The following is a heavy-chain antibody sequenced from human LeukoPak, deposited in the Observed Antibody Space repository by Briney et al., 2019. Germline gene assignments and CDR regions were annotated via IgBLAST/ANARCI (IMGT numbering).Heavy chain of an antibody. Sequence: SETLSLTCTVSGGSISSSSYYWGWIRQPPGKGLEWIGSIYYSGSTYYNPSLKSRVTISVDTSMNQFSLKLSSVTAADTAVYYCARHSRSGSFNFYGSGSYYPDYWGQGTLVTVSS. D-gene: IGHD3-10*01. J-gene: IGHJ4*02. CDR1: GGSISSSSYY. V-gene: IGHV4-39*01. CDR2: IYYSGST. CDR3: ARHSRSGSFNFYGSGSYYPDY.